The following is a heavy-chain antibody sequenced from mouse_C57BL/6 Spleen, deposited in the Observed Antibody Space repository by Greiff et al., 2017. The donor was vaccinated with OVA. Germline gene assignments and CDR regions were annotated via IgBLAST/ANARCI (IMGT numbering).Heavy chain of an antibody. V-gene: IGHV1-15*01. CDR1: GYTFTDYE. CDR2: IDPETGGT. Sequence: QVQLQQSGAELVRPGASVTLSCKASGYTFTDYEMHWVKQTPVHGLEWIGAIDPETGGTAYNQKFKGKAILTADKSSSTAYMELRSLTSEDSAVYYCTREVIYYYGSSYADYYAMDYWGQGTSVTVSS. CDR3: TREVIYYYGSSYADYYAMDY. D-gene: IGHD1-1*01. J-gene: IGHJ4*01.